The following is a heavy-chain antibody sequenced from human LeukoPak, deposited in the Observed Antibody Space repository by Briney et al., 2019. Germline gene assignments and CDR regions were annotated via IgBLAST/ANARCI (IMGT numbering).Heavy chain of an antibody. CDR2: MNPNSGNT. CDR3: ARGYYDFWSGYYAPDYYYMDV. D-gene: IGHD3-3*01. V-gene: IGHV1-8*01. Sequence: ASVKVSCKASGYTFTSYDINWVRQATGQGLEWMGWMNPNSGNTGYAQKFQGRVTMTRNTSISTAYMELSSLRSEDTAAYYCARGYYDFWSGYYAPDYYYMDVWGKGTTVTVSS. J-gene: IGHJ6*03. CDR1: GYTFTSYD.